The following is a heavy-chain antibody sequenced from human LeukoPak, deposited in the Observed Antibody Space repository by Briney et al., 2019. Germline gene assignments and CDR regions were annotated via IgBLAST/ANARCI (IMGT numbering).Heavy chain of an antibody. CDR3: ARDQEVSIFGVVIIQGAFDI. J-gene: IGHJ3*02. CDR2: IIPIFGTA. V-gene: IGHV1-69*13. Sequence: SVKVSCKASGGTFSSYAISWVRQAPGQGLEWMGGIIPIFGTANYAQKFQGRVTITADESTSTAYMELSSLRSEDTAVYYCARDQEVSIFGVVIIQGAFDIWGQGTMVTVSS. CDR1: GGTFSSYA. D-gene: IGHD3-3*01.